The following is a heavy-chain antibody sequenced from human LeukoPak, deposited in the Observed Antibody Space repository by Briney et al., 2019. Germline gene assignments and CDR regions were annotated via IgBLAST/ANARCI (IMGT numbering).Heavy chain of an antibody. CDR2: INPRGGST. D-gene: IGHD3-3*01. CDR1: GDTFTSYY. Sequence: ASVKVSCKASGDTFTSYYMHWVRQAPGQGLEWMGIINPRGGSTSYAQKFQGRVTMTRDTSASTVYMELSSLRSDDTAVYYCATARDVLTTISVGGFDYWGQGTLVTVSS. V-gene: IGHV1-46*01. J-gene: IGHJ4*02. CDR3: ATARDVLTTISVGGFDY.